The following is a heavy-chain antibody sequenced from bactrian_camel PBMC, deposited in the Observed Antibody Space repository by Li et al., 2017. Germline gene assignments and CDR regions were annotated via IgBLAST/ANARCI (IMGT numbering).Heavy chain of an antibody. D-gene: IGHD5*01. Sequence: QLVESGRGLVQPGASLTLSCAASGFTFSSAWMSWVRQAPGKGLEWVSSISSLGALTYYADSVKGQFTISRDNAKNTVYLQMNSLKPEDTAVYYCVRAASSQMGWADFGYWGQGTQVTVS. V-gene: IGHV3S25*01. CDR1: GFTFSSAW. J-gene: IGHJ6*01. CDR3: VRAASSQMGWADFGY. CDR2: ISSLGALT.